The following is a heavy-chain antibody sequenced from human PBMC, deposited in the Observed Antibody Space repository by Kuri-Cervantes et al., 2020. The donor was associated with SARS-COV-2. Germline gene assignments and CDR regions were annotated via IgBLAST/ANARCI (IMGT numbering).Heavy chain of an antibody. CDR3: ARDRISSGWYVGYYFDY. Sequence: ETLSLTCAASGFTFSSYSMNWVRQAPGKGLEWVSSISSSSSYIYYADSVKGRFTISRDNAKNSPYLQMNSLRAEDTAVYYCARDRISSGWYVGYYFDYWGQGTLVTVSS. CDR1: GFTFSSYS. J-gene: IGHJ4*02. D-gene: IGHD6-19*01. CDR2: ISSSSSYI. V-gene: IGHV3-21*01.